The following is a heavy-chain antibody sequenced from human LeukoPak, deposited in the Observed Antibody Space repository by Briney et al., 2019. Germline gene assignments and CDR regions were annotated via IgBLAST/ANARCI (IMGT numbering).Heavy chain of an antibody. Sequence: ASVKVSCKASGYTFTSYGISWVRQAPGQGLEGMGWISAYNGNTNYAQKLQGRVTMTTDTSTSTAYMELRSLRSDDTAVYYCARSKGGDIVVVVAAGGPFDPWGQGTLVTVSS. CDR1: GYTFTSYG. CDR2: ISAYNGNT. V-gene: IGHV1-18*01. D-gene: IGHD2-15*01. CDR3: ARSKGGDIVVVVAAGGPFDP. J-gene: IGHJ5*02.